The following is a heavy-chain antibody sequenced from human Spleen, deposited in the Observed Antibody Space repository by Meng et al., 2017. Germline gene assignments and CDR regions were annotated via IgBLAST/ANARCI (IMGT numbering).Heavy chain of an antibody. CDR2: INHSGST. J-gene: IGHJ4*02. CDR1: GGSFSGYY. Sequence: GSLRLSCAVYGGSFSGYYWSWIRQPPGKGLEWIGEINHSGSTNYKPSLKSPVTISVDTSKNQFSLKLTSVTAADTAVYYCARGRYGRRNYFDYWGQGTLVTVSS. CDR3: ARGRYGRRNYFDY. D-gene: IGHD5-18*01. V-gene: IGHV4-34*01.